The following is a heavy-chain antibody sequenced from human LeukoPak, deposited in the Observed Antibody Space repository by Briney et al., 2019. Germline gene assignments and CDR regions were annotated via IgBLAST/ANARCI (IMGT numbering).Heavy chain of an antibody. CDR3: ARGRIAAAGRDAFDI. V-gene: IGHV1-46*03. CDR2: INPSGGST. J-gene: IGHJ3*02. D-gene: IGHD6-13*01. Sequence: GASVKVSCKASGYTFTSYGISWVRQAPGQGLEWMGIINPSGGSTSYAQKFQGRVTMTRDTSTSTVYMELSSLRSEDTAVYYCARGRIAAAGRDAFDIWGQGTMVTVSS. CDR1: GYTFTSYG.